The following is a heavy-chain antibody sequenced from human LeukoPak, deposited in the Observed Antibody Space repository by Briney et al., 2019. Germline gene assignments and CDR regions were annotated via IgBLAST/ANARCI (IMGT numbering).Heavy chain of an antibody. D-gene: IGHD6-13*01. CDR2: TYPGDSDT. CDR1: GYSFTSYW. CDR3: ARSSSSSWYYFDY. Sequence: GESLKISCKGSGYSFTSYWIGWVRQMPGKGLEWMGITYPGDSDTRYSPSFQGQVTISADKSISTAYLQWSSLKASDTAMYYCARSSSSSWYYFDYWGQGTLVTVSS. V-gene: IGHV5-51*01. J-gene: IGHJ4*02.